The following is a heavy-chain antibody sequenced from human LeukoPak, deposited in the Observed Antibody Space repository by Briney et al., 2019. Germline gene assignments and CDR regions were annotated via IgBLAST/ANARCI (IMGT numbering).Heavy chain of an antibody. CDR3: ARFMVRGVIMRSGGLDP. D-gene: IGHD3-10*01. Sequence: GESLKISCKGSGYSFTSYWIGWVRQMPGKGLEWMGIIYPGDSDTRYSPSFQGQVTISADKSISTAYLQWSSLKASDTAMYYCARFMVRGVIMRSGGLDPWGQGTLVTVSS. J-gene: IGHJ5*02. CDR1: GYSFTSYW. V-gene: IGHV5-51*01. CDR2: IYPGDSDT.